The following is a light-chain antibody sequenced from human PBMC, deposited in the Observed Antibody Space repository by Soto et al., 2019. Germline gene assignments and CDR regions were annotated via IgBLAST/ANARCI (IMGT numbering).Light chain of an antibody. CDR2: VAS. CDR3: QQYESYSPWT. J-gene: IGKJ1*01. CDR1: RSFSTG. Sequence: DIQMTQSPPPLLAFVGDRPPITGRPSRSFSTGWAWYQQKPGKAPKLLIYVASTLQSGVPSRYSGSGSGTEFTLTISNLQPDDFATYYCQQYESYSPWTFGQGTKVEIK. V-gene: IGKV1-5*01.